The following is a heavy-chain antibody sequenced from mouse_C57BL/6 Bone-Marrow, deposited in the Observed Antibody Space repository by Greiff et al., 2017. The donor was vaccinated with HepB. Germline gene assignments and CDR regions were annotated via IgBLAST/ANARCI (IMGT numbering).Heavy chain of an antibody. CDR2: IYPGDGDT. V-gene: IGHV1-82*01. CDR1: GYAFSSSW. CDR3: ARDPLYDDYYVGFLDY. J-gene: IGHJ2*01. D-gene: IGHD2-3*01. Sequence: QVQLQQSGPELVKPGASVKISCKASGYAFSSSWMNWVKQRPGKGLEWIGRIYPGDGDTNYNGKFKDKATLTADKSSRTAYMQLSSLTSEDSAVYFCARDPLYDDYYVGFLDYWGQGTTLTVSS.